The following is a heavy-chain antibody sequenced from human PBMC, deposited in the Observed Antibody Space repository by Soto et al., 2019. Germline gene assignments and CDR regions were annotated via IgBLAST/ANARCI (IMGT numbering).Heavy chain of an antibody. Sequence: GGSLRLSCVASGFSFSTFWINWVRRAPGKGLEWVANINQDGSEKYYVDSVKGRFTISRDNAKNSLYLQMNSLRAEDTAVYYCAKVIFGVVIINPTFDYWGQGTLVTVSS. CDR2: INQDGSEK. V-gene: IGHV3-7*03. J-gene: IGHJ4*02. D-gene: IGHD3-3*01. CDR3: AKVIFGVVIINPTFDY. CDR1: GFSFSTFW.